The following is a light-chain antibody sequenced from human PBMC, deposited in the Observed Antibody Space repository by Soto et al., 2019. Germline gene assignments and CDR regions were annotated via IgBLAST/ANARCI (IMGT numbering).Light chain of an antibody. J-gene: IGKJ4*01. CDR1: QSINTF. Sequence: DVQMTQSPSSLSASIGDRVSMSCRASQSINTFLNWYQQKPGKAPRLLIYGASNLHSGVPSRFSGTGSGTDFTLTTSGLQPDDFATYFCQQSYTTPAPTFGGGTKVDIK. CDR2: GAS. CDR3: QQSYTTPAPT. V-gene: IGKV1-39*01.